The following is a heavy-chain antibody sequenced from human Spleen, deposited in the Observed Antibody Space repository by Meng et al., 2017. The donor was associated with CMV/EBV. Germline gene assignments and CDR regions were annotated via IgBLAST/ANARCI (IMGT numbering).Heavy chain of an antibody. Sequence: SETLSLTCTVSGGSISSSSYYWGWIRQPPGKGLEWIGSIYYSGSTYYNPSLKSRVTISVDTSKNQFSLKLSSVTAADTAVYYCARSTVTTRGLGSILGYWGQGTLVTVSS. V-gene: IGHV4-39*07. D-gene: IGHD4-17*01. CDR3: ARSTVTTRGLGSILGY. J-gene: IGHJ4*02. CDR1: GGSISSSSYY. CDR2: IYYSGST.